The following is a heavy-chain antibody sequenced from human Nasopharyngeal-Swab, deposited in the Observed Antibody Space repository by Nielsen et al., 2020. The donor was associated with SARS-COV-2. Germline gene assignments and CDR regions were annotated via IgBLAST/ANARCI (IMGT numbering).Heavy chain of an antibody. CDR1: GYTFTSYG. CDR3: ARGWDAYYYYYYGMDV. CDR2: ISAYNGNT. D-gene: IGHD1-26*01. J-gene: IGHJ6*02. Sequence: ASVKVSCKASGYTFTSYGISWVRQAPGQGLEWMGWISAYNGNTNYAQKLQGRVTMTTDTSTSTAYMEPRSLRSDDTAVYYCARGWDAYYYYYYGMDVWGQGTTVTVSS. V-gene: IGHV1-18*01.